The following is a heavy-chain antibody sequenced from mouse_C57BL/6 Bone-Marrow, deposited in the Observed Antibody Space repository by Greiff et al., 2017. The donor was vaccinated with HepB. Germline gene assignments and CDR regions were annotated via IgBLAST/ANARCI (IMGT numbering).Heavy chain of an antibody. D-gene: IGHD2-1*01. V-gene: IGHV14-1*01. CDR2: IDPEDGDT. CDR1: GFNIKDYY. J-gene: IGHJ3*01. Sequence: EVQLQQSGAELVRPGASVKLSCTASGFNIKDYYMHWVKQRPEQGLEWIGRIDPEDGDTEYAPKFQGKATMTADTSSNTAYLQLSSLTSEDTAVYYCARGGIYYGNYAWFDYWGQGTLVTVSA. CDR3: ARGGIYYGNYAWFDY.